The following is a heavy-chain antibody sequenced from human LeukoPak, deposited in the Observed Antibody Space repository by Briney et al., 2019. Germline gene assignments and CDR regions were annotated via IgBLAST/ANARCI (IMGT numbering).Heavy chain of an antibody. Sequence: PGGFLRLSCAASGFTFSRYGMHWVRQTPGKGLEWVAAIWYDGSNKYYADSVKGRFTISRDNSKNTLYLQMNSLRAEDTAVYYCARSHYDYVWGSTSIDYWGQGTLVTVSS. D-gene: IGHD3-16*01. CDR1: GFTFSRYG. CDR3: ARSHYDYVWGSTSIDY. V-gene: IGHV3-33*01. J-gene: IGHJ4*02. CDR2: IWYDGSNK.